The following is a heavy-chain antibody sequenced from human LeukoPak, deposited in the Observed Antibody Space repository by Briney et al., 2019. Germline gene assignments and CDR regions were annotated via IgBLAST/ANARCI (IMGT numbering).Heavy chain of an antibody. V-gene: IGHV3-23*01. CDR2: ISGSGGST. J-gene: IGHJ4*02. Sequence: PGGSLRLSCAASGFTFSSYAMSWVRQAPGKGLEWVSAISGSGGSTYYADSVKGRFTISRDNSKNTLYLQMNSLRAEDTAVYYCAFTQGHDTGMVLGYWGQGTLVTVSS. CDR1: GFTFSSYA. D-gene: IGHD5-18*01. CDR3: AFTQGHDTGMVLGY.